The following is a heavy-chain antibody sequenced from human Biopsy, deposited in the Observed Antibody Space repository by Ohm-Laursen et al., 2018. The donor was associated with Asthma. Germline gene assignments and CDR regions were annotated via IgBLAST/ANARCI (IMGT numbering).Heavy chain of an antibody. D-gene: IGHD6-6*01. Sequence: TLSLTCSVSGGSIGAGDYYWSWIRQPPGKSLEWIGCIYYSGSTSHNPSLTSRLTISVDTSKNQFSLKLTSVTAADTAVYYCARASLAARANWFDPWGQGTLVSVSS. J-gene: IGHJ5*02. V-gene: IGHV4-30-4*01. CDR1: GGSIGAGDYY. CDR3: ARASLAARANWFDP. CDR2: IYYSGST.